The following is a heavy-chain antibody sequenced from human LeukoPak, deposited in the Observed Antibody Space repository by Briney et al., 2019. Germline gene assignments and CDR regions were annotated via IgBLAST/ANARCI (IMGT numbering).Heavy chain of an antibody. CDR3: TRDSLVAGYYAFDY. J-gene: IGHJ4*02. CDR1: GFSLGDYA. D-gene: IGHD3-9*01. CDR2: IRSKSHCGTS. Sequence: GLSLRLFCSASGFSLGDYAMSWVRGPPGKGLESGRVIRSKSHCGTSEYAASVRGRFIISRDDSKIIADLQMHSLKAEDTAVYYCTRDSLVAGYYAFDYWGQGALVAVSS. V-gene: IGHV3-49*04.